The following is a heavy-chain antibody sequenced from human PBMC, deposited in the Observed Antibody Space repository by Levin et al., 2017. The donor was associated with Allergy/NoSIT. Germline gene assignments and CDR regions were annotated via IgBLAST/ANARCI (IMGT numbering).Heavy chain of an antibody. J-gene: IGHJ6*02. CDR1: GFTFSSYS. Sequence: GGSLRLSCAASGFTFSSYSMNWVRQAPGKGLEWVSSISSSSSYIYYADSVKGRFTISRDNAKNSLYLQMNSLRAEDTAVYYCARERGGRGCSGGSCYSVSYYYGMDVWGQGTTVTVSS. D-gene: IGHD2-15*01. CDR2: ISSSSSYI. CDR3: ARERGGRGCSGGSCYSVSYYYGMDV. V-gene: IGHV3-21*01.